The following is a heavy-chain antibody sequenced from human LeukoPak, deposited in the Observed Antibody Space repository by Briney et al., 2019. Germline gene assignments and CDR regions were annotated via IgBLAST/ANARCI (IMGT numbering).Heavy chain of an antibody. CDR3: AKVDWNDVAASSYFDN. V-gene: IGHV3-23*01. Sequence: PGGSLRLSCAASGFTFSSYAMSWVRQAPGEGLEWVSALSGSGGRTYYADSVKGRFTISRDSSKNMLNLQMNSLRAEDTAIYYCAKVDWNDVAASSYFDNWGQGTLVTVSS. J-gene: IGHJ4*02. CDR2: LSGSGGRT. D-gene: IGHD1-1*01. CDR1: GFTFSSYA.